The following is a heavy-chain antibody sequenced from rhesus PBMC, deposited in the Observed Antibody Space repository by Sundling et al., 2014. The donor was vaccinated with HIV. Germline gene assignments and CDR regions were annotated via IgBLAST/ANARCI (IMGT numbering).Heavy chain of an antibody. CDR1: GGSISGGYY. CDR2: IYGNSAST. CDR3: ARALYWGDYYDAIDS. V-gene: IGHV4-143*01. Sequence: QVQLQESGPGLVKPSETLSLTCAVSGGSISGGYYWSWIRQSPGKGLEWIVNIYGNSASTNYNPSLKSRVTISKDTSKNQFSLKLSSVTAADTAVYYCARALYWGDYYDAIDSWGQGVLVTVSS. D-gene: IGHD3-34*01. J-gene: IGHJ4*01.